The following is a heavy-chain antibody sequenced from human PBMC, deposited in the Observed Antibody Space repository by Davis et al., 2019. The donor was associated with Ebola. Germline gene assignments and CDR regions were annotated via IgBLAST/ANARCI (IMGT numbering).Heavy chain of an antibody. J-gene: IGHJ4*02. CDR2: IKTDGSTT. CDR1: GFTFSNYW. V-gene: IGHV3-74*01. D-gene: IGHD2-15*01. CDR3: ARDWSLLHGY. Sequence: PGGSLRLSCAASGFTFSNYWMYWVRQTPGKGLVWVSRIKTDGSTTNYADSVRGRFTISRDNAKNSLYLQMNSLRAEDTAVYYCARDWSLLHGYWGQGTLVTVSS.